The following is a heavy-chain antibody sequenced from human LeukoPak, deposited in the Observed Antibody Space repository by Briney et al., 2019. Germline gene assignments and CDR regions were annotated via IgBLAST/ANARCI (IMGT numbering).Heavy chain of an antibody. V-gene: IGHV3-33*01. CDR3: ARDGEMATIPDY. D-gene: IGHD5-24*01. CDR1: GFTFSSYG. Sequence: GRSLRLSCAASGFTFSSYGMHWVRQAPGKGLEWVAVIWYDGSNKYYADSVKGRFTISRDNSKNTLYLQMNSLRAEDTAVYYCARDGEMATIPDYWGQGTLVTVSS. J-gene: IGHJ4*02. CDR2: IWYDGSNK.